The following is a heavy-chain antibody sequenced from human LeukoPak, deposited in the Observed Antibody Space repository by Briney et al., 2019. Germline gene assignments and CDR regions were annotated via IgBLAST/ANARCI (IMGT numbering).Heavy chain of an antibody. J-gene: IGHJ4*02. D-gene: IGHD3-22*01. CDR3: AREKMQGSSGHYSHFDY. CDR1: GDSISCHY. V-gene: IGHV4-59*11. Sequence: KPSETLSLTCTVSGDSISCHYWNWIRQPPGKGLEWIGYIYYSGSTNYNPSLKSRVTISVDTSKNQFSLKLSSVTAADTALYYCAREKMQGSSGHYSHFDYWGQGTLVTVSS. CDR2: IYYSGST.